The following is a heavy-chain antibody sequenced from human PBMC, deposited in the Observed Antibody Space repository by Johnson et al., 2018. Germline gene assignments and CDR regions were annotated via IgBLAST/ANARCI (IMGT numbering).Heavy chain of an antibody. D-gene: IGHD4-17*01. Sequence: QVQLVQSGGGVVQPGRSLRLSCAASGFTFSSYGMHWVRQAPGKGLEWVAVISYDGTNKYYADSVKGRFTISRDNSKNTLYLQMNSLRAEDTAVYYCARSPFGSDYPRAEYFQHWGQGTLVTVSS. CDR3: ARSPFGSDYPRAEYFQH. CDR1: GFTFSSYG. J-gene: IGHJ1*01. CDR2: ISYDGTNK. V-gene: IGHV3-30*03.